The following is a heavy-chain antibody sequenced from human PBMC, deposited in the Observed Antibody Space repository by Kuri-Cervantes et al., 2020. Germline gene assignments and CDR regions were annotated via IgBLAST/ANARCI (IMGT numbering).Heavy chain of an antibody. Sequence: GESLKISCAASGFTFSSYDMHWVRQATGKGLEWVSAIGTAGDTYYPGSVKGRFTISRENAKNSLYLQMNSLRAGDTAVYYCARDAHGMDVWGQGTTVTSP. CDR1: GFTFSSYD. CDR2: IGTAGDT. CDR3: ARDAHGMDV. V-gene: IGHV3-13*01. J-gene: IGHJ6*02.